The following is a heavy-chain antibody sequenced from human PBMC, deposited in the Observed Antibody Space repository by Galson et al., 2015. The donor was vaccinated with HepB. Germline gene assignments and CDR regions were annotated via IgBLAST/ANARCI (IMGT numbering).Heavy chain of an antibody. CDR3: ARRFTIWDAFDI. J-gene: IGHJ3*02. CDR2: ISHGGRT. CDR1: GGSINGGGSS. D-gene: IGHD2-2*01. Sequence: LYLTCAVSGGSINGGGSSWSWIPQPVGKGLEWIGYISHGGRTSYNPSLWSRVTIPVDRSKNQFSLKLSSMTAADTAVYYCARRFTIWDAFDIWGQGTMVTVS. V-gene: IGHV4-30-2*01.